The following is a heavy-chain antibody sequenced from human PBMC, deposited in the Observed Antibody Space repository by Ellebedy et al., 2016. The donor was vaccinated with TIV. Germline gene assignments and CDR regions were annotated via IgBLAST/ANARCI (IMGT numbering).Heavy chain of an antibody. D-gene: IGHD1-26*01. Sequence: GGSLRLXXAASDSTFIMFDMNWVRQAPGKGLEWLSFISRSSERIHYADSVEGRFTISRDNAKKSLFLQMNSLGVEDTALYYCARDTAGRGRFDPWGQGTLVTVSS. V-gene: IGHV3-48*01. CDR1: DSTFIMFD. CDR2: ISRSSERI. J-gene: IGHJ5*02. CDR3: ARDTAGRGRFDP.